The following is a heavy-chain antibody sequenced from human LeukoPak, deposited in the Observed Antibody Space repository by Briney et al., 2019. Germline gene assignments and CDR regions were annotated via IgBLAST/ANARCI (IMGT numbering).Heavy chain of an antibody. V-gene: IGHV4-34*01. CDR2: INHSGST. CDR3: ARGRESSLDY. J-gene: IGHJ4*02. Sequence: PSETPSLTCAVYGGSFSGYYWSWIRQPPGKGLEWIGEINHSGSTNYNPSLKSRVTISVDTSKNQFSLKLSSVTAADTAVYYCARGRESSLDYWGQGTLVTVSS. CDR1: GGSFSGYY.